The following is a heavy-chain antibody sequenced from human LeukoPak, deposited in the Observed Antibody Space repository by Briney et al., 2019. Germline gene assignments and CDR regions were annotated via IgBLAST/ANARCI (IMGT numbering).Heavy chain of an antibody. D-gene: IGHD6-19*01. Sequence: PSETLSLTCAVSGYSISSGYYWGWIRQPPGKGLEWIGSIYHSGSTYYNPSLKSRVTISVDTSKNQFSLKLSSVTAADTAVYYSARGWDSSGWYILFGYWGQGTLVTVSS. CDR3: ARGWDSSGWYILFGY. CDR1: GYSISSGYY. J-gene: IGHJ4*02. CDR2: IYHSGST. V-gene: IGHV4-38-2*01.